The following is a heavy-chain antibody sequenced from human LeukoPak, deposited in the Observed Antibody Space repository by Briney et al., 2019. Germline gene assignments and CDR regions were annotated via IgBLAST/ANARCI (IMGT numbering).Heavy chain of an antibody. CDR2: INHSGST. CDR3: ARDRGYSSSFTFDY. V-gene: IGHV4-34*01. J-gene: IGHJ4*02. CDR1: GGSFSGYY. Sequence: PSETLSLTCAVYGGSFSGYYWSWIRQPPGKGLEWIGEINHSGSTNYNPSLKSRVTMSVDTSKNQFSLKLSSVTAADTAVYYCARDRGYSSSFTFDYWGQGTLVTVSS. D-gene: IGHD6-13*01.